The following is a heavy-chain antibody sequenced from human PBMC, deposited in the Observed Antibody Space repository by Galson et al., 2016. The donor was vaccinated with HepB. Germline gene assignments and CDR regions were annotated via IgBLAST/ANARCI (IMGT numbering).Heavy chain of an antibody. V-gene: IGHV3-21*01. CDR1: GFIFSSYS. J-gene: IGHJ4*02. D-gene: IGHD1-26*01. Sequence: SLRLSCAASGFIFSSYSMDWVRQAPGKGLEWVASINSRSSDIYYADSVKGRFTISRDNATNTLYLQMHSLRIEDTAVYYCIRDFVGPNDHWGQGTLVTVSS. CDR2: INSRSSDI. CDR3: IRDFVGPNDH.